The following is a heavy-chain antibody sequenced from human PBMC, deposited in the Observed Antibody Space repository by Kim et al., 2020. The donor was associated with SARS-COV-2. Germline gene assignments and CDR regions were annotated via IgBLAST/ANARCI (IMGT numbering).Heavy chain of an antibody. Sequence: QKFQGRVTMTEDTSTDTAYMELSSLRSEDTAVYYCATEMAPVYYYYGMDVWGQGTTVTVSS. CDR3: ATEMAPVYYYYGMDV. V-gene: IGHV1-24*01. J-gene: IGHJ6*02. D-gene: IGHD5-12*01.